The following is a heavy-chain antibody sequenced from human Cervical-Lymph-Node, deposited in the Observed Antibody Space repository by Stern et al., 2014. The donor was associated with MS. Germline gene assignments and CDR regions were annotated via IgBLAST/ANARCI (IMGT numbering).Heavy chain of an antibody. CDR2: LSNEGSKQ. Sequence: VQLVESGGGVVQPGRSLRLSCAASGFIFSSYAMHWVRQAPGKGLDWVAFLSNEGSKQFYADSVKGRFPIPRDNSNNTLYLQMNSLRPEDTAVYYCARDTCRGGGCYFRYWGQGILITVSS. V-gene: IGHV3-30-3*01. CDR1: GFIFSSYA. D-gene: IGHD2-15*01. J-gene: IGHJ4*02. CDR3: ARDTCRGGGCYFRY.